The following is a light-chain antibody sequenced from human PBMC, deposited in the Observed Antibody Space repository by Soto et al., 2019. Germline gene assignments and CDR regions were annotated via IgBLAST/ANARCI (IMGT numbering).Light chain of an antibody. J-gene: IGLJ1*01. V-gene: IGLV1-47*01. CDR1: TSNIGSNY. CDR3: ATWDDSLNGFYV. CDR2: RNN. Sequence: VLAQPPSASGTPGQGVTISCSGSTSNIGSNYVYWYQQLPGTAPKLLIYRNNQRPSGVPDRFSGSKSGTSASLAISGLRSDDEADYFCATWDDSLNGFYVFGTGTKVT.